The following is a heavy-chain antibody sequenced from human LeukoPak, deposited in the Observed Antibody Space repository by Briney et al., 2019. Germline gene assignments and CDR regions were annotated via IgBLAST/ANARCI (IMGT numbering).Heavy chain of an antibody. J-gene: IGHJ4*02. V-gene: IGHV5-51*01. Sequence: GESLKISCRGSGYSLTSYWIDLVRQIPRKGLELNGIIYPGYSDTRYSPSFQGQVTISADKYISTAYMQWSSLKASDTAMYYCARVYYYGSGSYYFDYWGQGTLVTVSS. CDR1: GYSLTSYW. CDR2: IYPGYSDT. CDR3: ARVYYYGSGSYYFDY. D-gene: IGHD3-10*01.